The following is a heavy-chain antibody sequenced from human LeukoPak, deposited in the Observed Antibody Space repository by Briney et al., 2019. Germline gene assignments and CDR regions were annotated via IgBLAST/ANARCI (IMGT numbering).Heavy chain of an antibody. D-gene: IGHD3-9*01. J-gene: IGHJ4*02. Sequence: SVKVSCKASGGTFSSYAISWVRQAPGQGLEWMGGIIPIFGTANYAQKFQGRVTIIADESTSTAYMELSSLRSEDTAVYYCARGDYDILRPFDYWGQGTLVTVSS. V-gene: IGHV1-69*01. CDR3: ARGDYDILRPFDY. CDR2: IIPIFGTA. CDR1: GGTFSSYA.